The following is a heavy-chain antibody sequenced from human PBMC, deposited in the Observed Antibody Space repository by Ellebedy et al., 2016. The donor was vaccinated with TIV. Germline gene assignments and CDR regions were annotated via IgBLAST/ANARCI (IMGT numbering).Heavy chain of an antibody. J-gene: IGHJ4*02. V-gene: IGHV1-8*01. CDR1: GYSFTGYD. CDR2: IEPDTGNT. CDR3: SRGLGVVPDS. D-gene: IGHD2-21*01. Sequence: AASVKVSCKASGYSFTGYDVNWVRRATGQGLEWMGWIEPDTGNTAYAQKFRGRVTMTKNTSISTAYMELGSLTSEDTAVYYCSRGLGVVPDSWGQGTRVTVSS.